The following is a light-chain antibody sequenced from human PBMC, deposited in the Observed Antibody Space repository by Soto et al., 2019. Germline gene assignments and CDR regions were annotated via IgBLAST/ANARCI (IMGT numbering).Light chain of an antibody. J-gene: IGKJ2*01. CDR2: GSS. CDR1: QSVTNNY. V-gene: IGKV3-20*01. Sequence: EVVLTQSPGTLSLSPGERATLSCRASQSVTNNYFAWYQQKPGQAPRLLIFGSSDRATGIPDRFSGSGSGTAFTLTISRLEPEDFAVYYCQQYGSSPPYTFGQGTKLEIK. CDR3: QQYGSSPPYT.